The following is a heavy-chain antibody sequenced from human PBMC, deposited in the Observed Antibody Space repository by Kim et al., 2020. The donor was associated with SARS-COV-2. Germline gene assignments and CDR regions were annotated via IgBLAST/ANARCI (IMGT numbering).Heavy chain of an antibody. CDR3: ARGRYRTAAIRGYYFDY. V-gene: IGHV3-30*04. J-gene: IGHJ4*01. CDR2: ISYDGSNK. D-gene: IGHD3-16*02. Sequence: GGSLRLSCAASGFTFSSYAMHWVRQAPGKGLEWVAVISYDGSNKYYADSVKGRFTISRDNSKNTLYLQMNSLRAEDTAVYYCARGRYRTAAIRGYYFDY. CDR1: GFTFSSYA.